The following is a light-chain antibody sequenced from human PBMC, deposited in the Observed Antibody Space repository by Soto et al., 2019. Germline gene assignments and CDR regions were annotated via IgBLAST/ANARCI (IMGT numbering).Light chain of an antibody. J-gene: IGKJ2*01. CDR2: WAS. V-gene: IGKV4-1*01. CDR1: QSLFHTSSKKDF. CDR3: QHYFFTPPFT. Sequence: DIVMTQSPDSLAVSLGERASINCKSRQSLFHTSSKKDFLAWYQQKSGQPPKLLIAWASTRISGVPDRFGGRGSVTNFTLSIANVQAEGVAVYYCQHYFFTPPFTFGQGTKLEIK.